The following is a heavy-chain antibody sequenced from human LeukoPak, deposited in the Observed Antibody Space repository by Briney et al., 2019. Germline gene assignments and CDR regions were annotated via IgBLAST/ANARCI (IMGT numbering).Heavy chain of an antibody. D-gene: IGHD2-2*01. Sequence: QPGGSLRLSCATSGFTFSSYSMDWVRQAPGKGLEWVSYISTGSTNIKQADSVKGRFTISRDNSKNTLYLQMNSLRAEDTAVYYCAKDLVFLSTPFDYWGQGTLVTVSS. J-gene: IGHJ4*02. CDR1: GFTFSSYS. CDR2: ISTGSTNI. V-gene: IGHV3-48*01. CDR3: AKDLVFLSTPFDY.